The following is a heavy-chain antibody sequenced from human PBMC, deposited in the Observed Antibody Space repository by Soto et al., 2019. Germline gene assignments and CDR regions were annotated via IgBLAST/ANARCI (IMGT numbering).Heavy chain of an antibody. V-gene: IGHV1-8*01. CDR3: IAWSGPGGMDV. J-gene: IGHJ6*02. CDR1: GYTFTNYD. D-gene: IGHD3-3*01. Sequence: QVQLVQSGAEAKKPGASVKVSCKASGYTFTNYDINWVRQATGQGLEWMGWMNPNSGNTGYAQKFQGRVTMTRSTSTSTAYMELSSLRSEDTAVYYCIAWSGPGGMDVWGQGTTVTVSS. CDR2: MNPNSGNT.